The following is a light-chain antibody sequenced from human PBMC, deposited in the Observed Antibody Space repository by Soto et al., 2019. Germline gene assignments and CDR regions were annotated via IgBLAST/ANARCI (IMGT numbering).Light chain of an antibody. CDR1: QSISSY. J-gene: IGKJ1*01. V-gene: IGKV1-39*01. Sequence: DIQMTQSPSSLSASVGDRVTITCRASQSISSYLNWYQQKPGKSPKLLIYAASSLRSGVPSRFSGSGSGTDFTLTISSLQPEDFATYYCQQSCSTPWTFGQGTKVEIK. CDR2: AAS. CDR3: QQSCSTPWT.